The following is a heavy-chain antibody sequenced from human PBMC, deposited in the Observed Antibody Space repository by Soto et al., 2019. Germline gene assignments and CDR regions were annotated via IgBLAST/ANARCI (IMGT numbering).Heavy chain of an antibody. V-gene: IGHV1-69*13. Sequence: GASVKVSCKASGGTFSSYAISWVRQAPGQGLEWMGGIIPIFGTANYAQKFQGRVTITADESTSTAYMELSSLRSEDTAVYYCASGYYDSSGHYYYYGMDVWGQGTTVTVSS. CDR3: ASGYYDSSGHYYYYGMDV. CDR2: IIPIFGTA. J-gene: IGHJ6*02. CDR1: GGTFSSYA. D-gene: IGHD3-22*01.